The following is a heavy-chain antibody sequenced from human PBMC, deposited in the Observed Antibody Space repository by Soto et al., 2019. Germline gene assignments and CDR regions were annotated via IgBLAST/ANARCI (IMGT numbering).Heavy chain of an antibody. Sequence: GASVKVSCKASGFTFSSSAVQWVRQAHGQRLEWIGWIVVASGQTNYAQNFRGRVAITRDTSTATAYIELTGLTSEDTAVYFCSADRPDIGVGWWVWGQGTTVTVSS. J-gene: IGHJ6*02. CDR2: IVVASGQT. CDR1: GFTFSSSA. V-gene: IGHV1-58*01. D-gene: IGHD2-15*01. CDR3: SADRPDIGVGWWV.